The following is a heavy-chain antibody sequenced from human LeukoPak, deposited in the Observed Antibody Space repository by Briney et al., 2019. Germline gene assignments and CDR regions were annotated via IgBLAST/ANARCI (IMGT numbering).Heavy chain of an antibody. CDR3: ARGGGGTAYFDY. J-gene: IGHJ4*02. Sequence: SETLSLTCTVSGGSISGYFWSWIRQPAGKGLEWIANIYYGGSTKYNPYLKSRITISVDTSKNQFSLKLSSVTAADTAVYYCARGGGGTAYFDYWGQGTLVTVSS. CDR1: GGSISGYF. D-gene: IGHD2-21*02. CDR2: IYYGGST. V-gene: IGHV4-59*01.